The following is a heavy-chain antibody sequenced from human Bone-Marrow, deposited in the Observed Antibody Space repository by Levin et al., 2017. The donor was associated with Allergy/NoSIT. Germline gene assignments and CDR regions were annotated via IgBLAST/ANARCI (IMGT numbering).Heavy chain of an antibody. CDR2: IRSKAYGGTT. V-gene: IGHV3-49*04. CDR3: TGQQLVLDFDY. J-gene: IGHJ4*02. D-gene: IGHD6-13*01. CDR1: GFTFGDYA. Sequence: GGSLRLSCTASGFTFGDYAMSWVRQAPGKGLEWVGFIRSKAYGGTTEYAASVKGRFTISRDDSKSIAYLQMNSLKTEDTAVYYCTGQQLVLDFDYWGQGTLVTVSS.